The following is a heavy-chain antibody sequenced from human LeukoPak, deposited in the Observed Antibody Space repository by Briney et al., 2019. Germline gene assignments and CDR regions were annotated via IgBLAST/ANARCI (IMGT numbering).Heavy chain of an antibody. CDR3: ARDREYCSGGSCYSWFDP. V-gene: IGHV1-69-2*01. J-gene: IGHJ5*02. Sequence: ASVKVSCKVSGYTFTDYYMHWVQQAPGKGLEWMGLVDPEDGETIYAEKFQGRVTITADTSTDTAYMELSSLRSEDTAVYYCARDREYCSGGSCYSWFDPWGQGTLVTVSS. CDR2: VDPEDGET. CDR1: GYTFTDYY. D-gene: IGHD2-15*01.